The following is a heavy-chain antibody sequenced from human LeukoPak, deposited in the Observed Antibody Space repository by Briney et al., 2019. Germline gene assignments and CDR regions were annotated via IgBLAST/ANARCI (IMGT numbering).Heavy chain of an antibody. CDR1: GVTFEYSA. CDR2: ITKDDGST. J-gene: IGHJ4*01. Sequence: GGSLRLSCAASGVTFEYSAMHWRRHAPGEGREWVSLITKDDGSTYYADSVKGGFTISRDKSKNSLYLQMNSLKTEATAFYYCAKDSRGAAYWGEFEYWGPGTLVTVSS. V-gene: IGHV3-43*02. D-gene: IGHD3-16*01. CDR3: AKDSRGAAYWGEFEY.